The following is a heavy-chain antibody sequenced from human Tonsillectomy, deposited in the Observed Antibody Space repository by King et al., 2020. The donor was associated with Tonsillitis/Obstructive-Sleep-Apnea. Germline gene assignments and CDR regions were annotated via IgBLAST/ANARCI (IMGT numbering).Heavy chain of an antibody. CDR1: GFTFSSNA. J-gene: IGHJ6*02. D-gene: IGHD4-17*01. CDR3: AKARVDYDPYYGMDV. Sequence: VQLVESGGGLVQPGGSLRLSCAASGFTFSSNAMSWVRQAPGKGLEWVSTISSSGGSTYYADSVKGRFTISRDNSKNTLYLQMNSLRAEYTAVYYCAKARVDYDPYYGMDVWGQGTTVTVSS. CDR2: ISSSGGST. V-gene: IGHV3-23*04.